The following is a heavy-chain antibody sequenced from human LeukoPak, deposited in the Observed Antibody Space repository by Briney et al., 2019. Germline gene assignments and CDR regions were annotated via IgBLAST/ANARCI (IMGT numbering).Heavy chain of an antibody. D-gene: IGHD6-25*01. Sequence: GASVKVSCKASGGTFSSYAISWVRQAPGQGLEWMGGIIPIFGTANYAQKFQGRVTITADKSASTAYMELSSLRSGDTAVYYCARSGKAIAADMDVWGKGTTVTVSS. CDR1: GGTFSSYA. J-gene: IGHJ6*03. CDR3: ARSGKAIAADMDV. V-gene: IGHV1-69*06. CDR2: IIPIFGTA.